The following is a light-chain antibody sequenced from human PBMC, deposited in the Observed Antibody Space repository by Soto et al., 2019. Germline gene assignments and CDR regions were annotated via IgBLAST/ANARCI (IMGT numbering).Light chain of an antibody. Sequence: QSALTQPPSASGSPGQSVTISCTGTSSDVGGYNYVSWYQQHPGKAPKLMIYEVTKRPSAVPDRFSGSKSGNTASLTVSGLQAEDEADYYCSSYAGSNILFGGGTKLPS. CDR2: EVT. CDR3: SSYAGSNIL. V-gene: IGLV2-8*01. J-gene: IGLJ2*01. CDR1: SSDVGGYNY.